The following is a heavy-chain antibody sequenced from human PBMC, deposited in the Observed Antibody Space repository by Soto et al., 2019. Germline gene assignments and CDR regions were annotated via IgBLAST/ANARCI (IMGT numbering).Heavy chain of an antibody. CDR2: ISGSSHDI. D-gene: IGHD1-26*01. CDR1: GFSFINYA. CDR3: VTGPQIREPDI. V-gene: IGHV3-11*05. Sequence: QVQLVESGGDLVNPGGSLRLSCVASGFSFINYAGWIRQGPGKGLEWLSYISGSSHDINYAESVKGRFTISRDNGEKSLHLQMNSLRLEDTAMYYCVTGPQIREPDIWAQGTMVTVSS. J-gene: IGHJ3*02.